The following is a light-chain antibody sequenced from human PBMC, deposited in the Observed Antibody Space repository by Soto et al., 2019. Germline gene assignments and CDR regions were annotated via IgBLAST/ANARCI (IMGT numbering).Light chain of an antibody. J-gene: IGKJ2*01. CDR2: GAS. CDR1: QSVSSSY. CDR3: QQYGSSPWALMYT. V-gene: IGKV3-20*01. Sequence: EIVLTQSPGTLSLSPGERATLSCRASQSVSSSYLAWYQQKPGQAPRLLIYGASSRATGIPDRFSGSGSGTDLPLTISRLEPEDFAVYYCQQYGSSPWALMYTFGHGTKLEIK.